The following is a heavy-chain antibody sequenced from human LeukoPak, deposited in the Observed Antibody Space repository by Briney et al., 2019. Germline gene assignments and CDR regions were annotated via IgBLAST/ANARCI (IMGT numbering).Heavy chain of an antibody. CDR3: ARGGAGTAYYDWDFFRFDY. CDR1: GYTFTGYY. CDR2: INPNSGGT. J-gene: IGHJ4*02. D-gene: IGHD5-12*01. Sequence: ASVKVPCKASGYTFTGYYMHWVRQAPGQGLEWMGRINPNSGGTSYAQRFQGRVTLTRDTSISTAYMELSRLRSGDTAVYYCARGGAGTAYYDWDFFRFDYWGQGTLVTVSS. V-gene: IGHV1-2*06.